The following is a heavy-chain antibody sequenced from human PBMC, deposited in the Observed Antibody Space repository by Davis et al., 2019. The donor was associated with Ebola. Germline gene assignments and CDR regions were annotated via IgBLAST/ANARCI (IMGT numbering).Heavy chain of an antibody. J-gene: IGHJ4*02. CDR2: ISGSATST. D-gene: IGHD3-9*01. CDR3: ARDAFSLSRYDTEDH. CDR1: GFTFYRYE. V-gene: IGHV3-48*03. Sequence: GESLKISCAASGFTFYRYEMNWVRQAPGKGLEWVSYISGSATSTFYADSVKGRFTISRDNARDSLYPQMDSLRVEDTAIYYCARDAFSLSRYDTEDHWGQGTLVTVSS.